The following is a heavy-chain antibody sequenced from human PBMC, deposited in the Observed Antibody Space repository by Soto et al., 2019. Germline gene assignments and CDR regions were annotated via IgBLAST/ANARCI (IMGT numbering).Heavy chain of an antibody. CDR1: GFTFSNYA. Sequence: EVQLLESGGGLVQPGGSLRLSCAASGFTFSNYAMSCVRQAPGKGLEWVATMSGGGALIDYADSLKGRFTISRDNSRNTLHLEMNSLRAEDTAVYYCTKLRTITTGASDCWGQGTLVTVSS. J-gene: IGHJ4*02. CDR3: TKLRTITTGASDC. D-gene: IGHD1-1*01. V-gene: IGHV3-23*01. CDR2: MSGGGALI.